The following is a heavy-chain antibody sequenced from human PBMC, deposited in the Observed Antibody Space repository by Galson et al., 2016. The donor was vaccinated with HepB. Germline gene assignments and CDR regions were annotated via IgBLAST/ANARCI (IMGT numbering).Heavy chain of an antibody. Sequence: SLRLSCAASGFTFSSNAMNWVRQAPGKGLEWVSGISDSGSSTSYADSVKGRFTISRDNSKNTLYLQMNSLRVDDTAVYYCARASQPYCSSNSCYAGYYHHYGMDVWGQGTTVTVSS. CDR3: ARASQPYCSSNSCYAGYYHHYGMDV. CDR2: ISDSGSST. V-gene: IGHV3-23*01. J-gene: IGHJ6*02. D-gene: IGHD2-2*01. CDR1: GFTFSSNA.